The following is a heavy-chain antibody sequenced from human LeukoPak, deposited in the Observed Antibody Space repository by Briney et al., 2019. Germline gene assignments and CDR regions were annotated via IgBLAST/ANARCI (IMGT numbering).Heavy chain of an antibody. J-gene: IGHJ6*02. CDR3: AKVCTGGYYYGMDV. V-gene: IGHV3-23*01. CDR1: GFTFSSYA. D-gene: IGHD3-10*02. Sequence: GGSLRLSCAASGFTFSSYAMSWVRQAPGKGLEWVSAISGSGGSTYYADSVKGRFTISRDNSKNTLYLQMNSLRAEDTAVYYCAKVCTGGYYYGMDVWGQGTTVTVSS. CDR2: ISGSGGST.